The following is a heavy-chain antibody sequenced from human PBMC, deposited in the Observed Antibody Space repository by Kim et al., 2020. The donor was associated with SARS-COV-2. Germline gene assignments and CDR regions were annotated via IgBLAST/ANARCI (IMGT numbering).Heavy chain of an antibody. CDR2: IYHSGGT. V-gene: IGHV4-4*02. CDR1: GGSISSSNW. J-gene: IGHJ3*02. CDR3: ARFLGFDYYDSSGYYQNPPADAFDI. D-gene: IGHD3-22*01. Sequence: SETLSLTCAVSGGSISSSNWWSWVRQPPGKGLEWIGEIYHSGGTNYNPSLKSRVTISVDKSKNQFSLKLSSVTAADTAVYYCARFLGFDYYDSSGYYQNPPADAFDIWGQGTMVTVSS.